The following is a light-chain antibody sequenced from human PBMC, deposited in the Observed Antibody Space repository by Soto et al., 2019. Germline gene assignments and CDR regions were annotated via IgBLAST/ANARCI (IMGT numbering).Light chain of an antibody. Sequence: QSVLTQPPSVSGAPGQRVTISCTGSSSNIGAGYDVHWYQQLPGTAPKLLIHGNRDRPSGVPDRFSGSKSGTSASLAITGLQAEDEADYYCQSYGSSLSGYVFGTGTKLTVL. CDR1: SSNIGAGYD. CDR3: QSYGSSLSGYV. CDR2: GNR. V-gene: IGLV1-40*01. J-gene: IGLJ1*01.